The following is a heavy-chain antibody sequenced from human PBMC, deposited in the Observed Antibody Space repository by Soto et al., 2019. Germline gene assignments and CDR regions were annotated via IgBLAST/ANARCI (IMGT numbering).Heavy chain of an antibody. CDR1: GGSVTSDEDY. D-gene: IGHD5-18*01. J-gene: IGHJ4*02. CDR3: ATESGSTYGYFDH. CDR2: ISNSGST. Sequence: SETLSLTCTASGGSVTSDEDYFTCIRESPGKGLEWIGYISNSGSTGYNPSLKTRLSMSVDRSKNQFTLRLTSVTAADTAVYFCATESGSTYGYFDHWGQGTQVTVSS. V-gene: IGHV4-30-4*01.